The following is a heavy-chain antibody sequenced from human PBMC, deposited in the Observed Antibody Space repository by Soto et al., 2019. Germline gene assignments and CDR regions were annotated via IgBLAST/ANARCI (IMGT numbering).Heavy chain of an antibody. CDR2: ISSGGSTI. V-gene: IGHV3-11*01. CDR1: GFTFSGHY. Sequence: GGSLRLSCAASGFTFSGHYMSWIRQAPGKGLEWISYISSGGSTIDYADSVRGRFTISRDNAKNSLYLQMNNLRADDTAVYFCASQGLIVGPDTHAFDIWGQGTMVTVSS. J-gene: IGHJ3*02. CDR3: ASQGLIVGPDTHAFDI. D-gene: IGHD1-26*01.